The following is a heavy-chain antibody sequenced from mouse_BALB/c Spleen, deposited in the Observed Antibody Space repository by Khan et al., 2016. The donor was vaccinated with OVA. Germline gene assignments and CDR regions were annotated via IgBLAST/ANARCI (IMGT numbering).Heavy chain of an antibody. J-gene: IGHJ3*01. CDR1: GYTFTTYT. D-gene: IGHD2-12*01. CDR2: IIPSNDYT. CDR3: VREGAYYSSEGGFAY. Sequence: VQLQQSGAELARPGASVKMSCKASGYTFTTYTIHWVKQRPGQGLEWIGYIIPSNDYTNYNQKFKDRATLTADKSSSTAYMQLSSLTSEDSAAYYWVREGAYYSSEGGFAYWGQGTLVTVSA. V-gene: IGHV1-4*01.